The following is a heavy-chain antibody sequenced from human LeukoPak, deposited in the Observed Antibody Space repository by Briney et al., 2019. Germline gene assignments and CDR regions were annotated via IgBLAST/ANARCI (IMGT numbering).Heavy chain of an antibody. CDR2: IIPIFGTA. J-gene: IGHJ4*02. CDR3: AKYYYDSSGYYAFDY. V-gene: IGHV1-69*13. Sequence: ASVKVSCMASGGTFSSYAISWVRQAPGQGLEWMGGIIPIFGTANYAQKFQGRVTITADESTSTAYMELSSLRSEDTAVYYCAKYYYDSSGYYAFDYWGQGTLVTVSS. D-gene: IGHD3-22*01. CDR1: GGTFSSYA.